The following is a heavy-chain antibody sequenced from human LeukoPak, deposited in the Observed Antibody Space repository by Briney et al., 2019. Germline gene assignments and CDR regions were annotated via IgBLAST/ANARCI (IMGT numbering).Heavy chain of an antibody. D-gene: IGHD2/OR15-2a*01. V-gene: IGHV4-4*07. CDR2: ISSSGST. CDR1: DGSISGYY. CDR3: ARDDGSTTVLNWFDP. Sequence: SETLSLTCSVSDGSISGYYWSWIRQPAGKGLECIGRISSSGSTNYNPSLKSRVTISVDTSKNQFSLKLNSVTAADTAVYYCARDDGSTTVLNWFDPWGQGTLVTVSS. J-gene: IGHJ5*02.